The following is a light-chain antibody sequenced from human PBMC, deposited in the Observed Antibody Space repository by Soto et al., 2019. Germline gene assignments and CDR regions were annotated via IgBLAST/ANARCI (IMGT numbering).Light chain of an antibody. CDR2: GAS. J-gene: IGKJ4*01. V-gene: IGKV3-20*01. CDR3: QHYGNSPLT. CDR1: QSVRTRY. Sequence: EIVLTQSPGTLSLSPGERATLSCRASQSVRTRYFAWYQQKPGQAPRLLFFGASSRATGIPDRFSGSGSGTDFPLTISRLEPEDFALYYCQHYGNSPLTFGGGTKVEIK.